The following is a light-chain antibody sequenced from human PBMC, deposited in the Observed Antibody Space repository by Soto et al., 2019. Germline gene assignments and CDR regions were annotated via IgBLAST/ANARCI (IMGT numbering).Light chain of an antibody. V-gene: IGKV1-39*01. Sequence: DIQITQSPSSLSSSLGDTVTIPCLSSQNIENYLHWYQQKAGKAPEVLLYVASVLKDGVSSWFSGSGYGTDFTLTITNLQPEDFAMYYCQQSFGSPPITFGQGTRLEIK. CDR1: QNIENY. CDR2: VAS. J-gene: IGKJ5*01. CDR3: QQSFGSPPIT.